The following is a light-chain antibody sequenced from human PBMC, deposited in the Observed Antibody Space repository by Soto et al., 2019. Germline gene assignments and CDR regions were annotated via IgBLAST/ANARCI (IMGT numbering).Light chain of an antibody. J-gene: IGKJ3*01. CDR3: QRYNSYLLT. Sequence: DIQMTQSPSTLSASVGDSVTITCRASQSISRSLAWYQQKPGKAPNLLIYDASTLESGVPSRFSGSGFGTEFTLTISSLQPDDFAPYYCQRYNSYLLTFGPGTTVDIK. V-gene: IGKV1-5*01. CDR1: QSISRS. CDR2: DAS.